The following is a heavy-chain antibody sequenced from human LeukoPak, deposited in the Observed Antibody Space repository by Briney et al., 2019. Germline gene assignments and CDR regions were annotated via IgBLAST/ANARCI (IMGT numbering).Heavy chain of an antibody. D-gene: IGHD3-9*01. CDR2: ISWNSGSI. V-gene: IGHV3-9*01. CDR1: GFTFDDYA. Sequence: PGGSLRLSCAASGFTFDDYAMHWVRQAPGKGLEWVSGISWNSGSIGYADSVKGRFTISRDNAKNSLYLQMNSLRAEDTALYSCAKDTHYDILTGYPHYWGQGTLVTVSS. J-gene: IGHJ4*02. CDR3: AKDTHYDILTGYPHY.